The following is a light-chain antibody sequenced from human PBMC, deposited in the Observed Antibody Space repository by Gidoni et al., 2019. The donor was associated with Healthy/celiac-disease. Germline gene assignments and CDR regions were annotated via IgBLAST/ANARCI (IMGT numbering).Light chain of an antibody. V-gene: IGKV4-1*01. CDR3: QQYYSTPVT. J-gene: IGKJ1*01. Sequence: DIVMTQSPDSLAVSLGERATINCKSSQSVLYSSNNKNYLAWYQQTPGQPPKLLIYWASTRESGVPDRFSGSGSGTDFTITISSLQAEDVAVYYCQQYYSTPVTFGQGTKVEIK. CDR1: QSVLYSSNNKNY. CDR2: WAS.